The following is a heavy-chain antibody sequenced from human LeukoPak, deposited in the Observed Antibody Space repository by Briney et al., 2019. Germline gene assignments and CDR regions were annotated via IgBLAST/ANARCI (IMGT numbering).Heavy chain of an antibody. CDR1: GGSISSSNW. J-gene: IGHJ5*02. CDR2: IYHSGST. CDR3: ARARTGFDL. V-gene: IGHV4-4*02. D-gene: IGHD1-1*01. Sequence: SETLSLTCAVSGGSISSSNWWSWVRQPPGKGLEWIGEIYHSGSTNYNPSLKSRVTISVDTSKNQLSLKLSSVTAADSAVYYCARARTGFDLWGQGALVTVSS.